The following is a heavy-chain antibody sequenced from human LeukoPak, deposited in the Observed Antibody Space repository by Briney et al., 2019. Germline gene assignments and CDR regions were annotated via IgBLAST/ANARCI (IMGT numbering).Heavy chain of an antibody. Sequence: PGGSLRLSCAASGFTFSTYEINWVRQAPGKGLEWLSYITGSGSTKYYVDSVRGRFTISRDNSKNSLYLQINSLRDEDTAVYYCARLLDISDHWGQGTLVTVSS. J-gene: IGHJ4*02. D-gene: IGHD3-22*01. CDR1: GFTFSTYE. V-gene: IGHV3-48*03. CDR3: ARLLDISDH. CDR2: ITGSGSTK.